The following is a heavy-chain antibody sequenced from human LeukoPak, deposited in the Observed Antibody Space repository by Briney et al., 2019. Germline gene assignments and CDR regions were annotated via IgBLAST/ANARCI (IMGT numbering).Heavy chain of an antibody. CDR2: VSSSSSTI. CDR1: GFTFGSYE. J-gene: IGHJ4*02. Sequence: PGGSLRLSCAASGFTFGSYEMNWVRQAPGKGLEWVSYVSSSSSTIYYADSVKGRFTISRDNAENSLYLQMNSLRAEDTAVYYCARGSAAAFSFDYWGQGTLVTVSS. D-gene: IGHD6-13*01. CDR3: ARGSAAAFSFDY. V-gene: IGHV3-48*03.